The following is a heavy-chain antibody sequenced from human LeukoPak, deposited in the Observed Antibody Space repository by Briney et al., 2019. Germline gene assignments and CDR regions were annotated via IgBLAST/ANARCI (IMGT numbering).Heavy chain of an antibody. D-gene: IGHD3-3*02. Sequence: SRTLSLTCTVSGGSISSGGYYWSWIRQPPGKGLEWIGYIYHSGGTYYNPSLKSRVTISVDRSKNQFSLKLSSVTAADTAVYYCARNHFWSGYTADYWGQGTLVTVSS. V-gene: IGHV4-30-2*01. J-gene: IGHJ4*02. CDR3: ARNHFWSGYTADY. CDR2: IYHSGGT. CDR1: GGSISSGGYY.